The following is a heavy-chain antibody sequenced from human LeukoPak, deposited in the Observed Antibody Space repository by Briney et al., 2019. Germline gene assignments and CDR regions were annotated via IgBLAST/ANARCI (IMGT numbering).Heavy chain of an antibody. CDR2: ISAYNGNT. CDR3: ARVVGLNEWEPHY. Sequence: ASVKVSCKASGYTFSIYAISWVRQAPGQGLEWMGWISAYNGNTDYAQKFQGRVTMTTDTSTSTAYMELRSLRSDDTAMHYRARVVGLNEWEPHYWGQGTLVTVSS. D-gene: IGHD1-26*01. CDR1: GYTFSIYA. V-gene: IGHV1-18*01. J-gene: IGHJ4*02.